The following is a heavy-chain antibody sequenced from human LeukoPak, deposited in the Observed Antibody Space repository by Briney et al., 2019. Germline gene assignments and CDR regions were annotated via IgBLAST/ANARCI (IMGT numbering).Heavy chain of an antibody. D-gene: IGHD2-21*01. Sequence: ASVKVSCKASGYTFTSYGSSWVRQAPGQGLEWMGWISAYNGHTNYAQKFQGRVTMTSDMSTSTVYMELSSLRSEDTAVYYCASAWDHITGCDHWGQGTLVTVSS. CDR1: GYTFTSYG. CDR2: ISAYNGHT. V-gene: IGHV1-18*01. CDR3: ASAWDHITGCDH. J-gene: IGHJ4*02.